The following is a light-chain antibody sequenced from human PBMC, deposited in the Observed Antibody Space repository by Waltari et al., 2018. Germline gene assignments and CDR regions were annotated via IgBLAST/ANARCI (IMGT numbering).Light chain of an antibody. J-gene: IGLJ2*01. CDR2: DVS. CDR3: STYTNDNTLV. V-gene: IGLV2-14*03. CDR1: SSDVGGYNY. Sequence: QSALTQPASVSGSPGQSITISCTGTSSDVGGYNYISWYQQHPGKAPKLMIYDVSNRPSGVSERFAGSKSGNSASLTISGIQSEDEADYYCSTYTNDNTLVFGGGTNLTVL.